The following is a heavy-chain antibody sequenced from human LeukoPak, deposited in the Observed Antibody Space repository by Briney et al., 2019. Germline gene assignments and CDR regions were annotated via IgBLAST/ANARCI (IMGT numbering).Heavy chain of an antibody. Sequence: SETLSLTCAVYGGSFSGYYWSWIRQPPGKGLELIGEINHSGSTNYNPSLKSRVTISVDTSKNQFSLKLSSVTAADTAVYYCARGLYCSSTSCYTGNWFDPWGQGTLVTVSS. D-gene: IGHD2-2*02. CDR2: INHSGST. J-gene: IGHJ5*02. CDR3: ARGLYCSSTSCYTGNWFDP. CDR1: GGSFSGYY. V-gene: IGHV4-34*01.